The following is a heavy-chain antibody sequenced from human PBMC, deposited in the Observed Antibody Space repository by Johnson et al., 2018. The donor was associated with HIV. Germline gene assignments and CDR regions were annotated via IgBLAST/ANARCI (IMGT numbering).Heavy chain of an antibody. D-gene: IGHD2-21*02. V-gene: IGHV3-30-3*01. CDR2: ISYDGSNK. J-gene: IGHJ3*02. Sequence: QVQLVESGGGLVQPGGSLRLSCAASGSTFSSYAMHWVRQAPGKGLEWVAVISYDGSNKYYADSVTGRFTISRDNSKNTLYLQMNSLRAEDTAVYYCARDSLGDCGGDCYPLYDAFDIWGQGTMVTVSS. CDR1: GSTFSSYA. CDR3: ARDSLGDCGGDCYPLYDAFDI.